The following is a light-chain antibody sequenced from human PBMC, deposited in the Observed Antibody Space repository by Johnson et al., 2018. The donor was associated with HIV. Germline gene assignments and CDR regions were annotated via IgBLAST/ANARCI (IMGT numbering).Light chain of an antibody. CDR3: GTWDSHLGAWV. CDR2: ENK. Sequence: QSVLTQPPSVSAAPGQMVSISCSGSSSNIGKNYVSWYQQFPGTAPKLLIHENKKRPSGIPDRFSGSKSGTSATLDITGLQTGDEADYYCGTWDSHLGAWVFGTGTKVTVL. J-gene: IGLJ1*01. V-gene: IGLV1-51*02. CDR1: SSNIGKNY.